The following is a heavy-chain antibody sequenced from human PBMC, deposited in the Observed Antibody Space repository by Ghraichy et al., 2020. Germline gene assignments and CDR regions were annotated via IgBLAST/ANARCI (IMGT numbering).Heavy chain of an antibody. CDR1: GFTFSSYW. Sequence: GGSLRLSCAASGFTFSSYWMSWVRQAPGKGLEWVANIKQDGSEKYYVDSVKGRFTISRDNAKNSLYLQMNSLRAEDTAVYYCARDSGDRYWYFDLWGRGTLVTVSS. CDR3: ARDSGDRYWYFDL. J-gene: IGHJ2*01. V-gene: IGHV3-7*03. D-gene: IGHD7-27*01. CDR2: IKQDGSEK.